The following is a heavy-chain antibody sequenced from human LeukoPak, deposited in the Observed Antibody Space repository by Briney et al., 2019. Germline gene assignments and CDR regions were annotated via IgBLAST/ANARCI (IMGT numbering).Heavy chain of an antibody. Sequence: SETLSLTCTISGGSISSSSHYWGWIRQPPGKGLEWIGITYHRGSTYYNPSLKSRVTISVDTSKNQFSLKLSSVSAADTAVYYCAREDITGTASYFDYWGQGTLVTVSS. CDR2: TYHRGST. V-gene: IGHV4-39*02. CDR1: GGSISSSSHY. CDR3: AREDITGTASYFDY. D-gene: IGHD1-7*01. J-gene: IGHJ4*02.